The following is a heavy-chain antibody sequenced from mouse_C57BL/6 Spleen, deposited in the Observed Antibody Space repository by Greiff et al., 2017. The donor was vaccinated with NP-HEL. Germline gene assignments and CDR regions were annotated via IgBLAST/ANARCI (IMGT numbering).Heavy chain of an antibody. V-gene: IGHV5-16*01. J-gene: IGHJ2*01. D-gene: IGHD2-2*01. CDR3: ARESTMVTTGDYFDY. CDR1: GFTFSDYY. CDR2: INYDGSST. Sequence: EVKLMESEGGLVQPGSSMKLSCTASGFTFSDYYMAWVRQVPEKGLEWVANINYDGSSTYYLDSLKSRFIISRDNAKNILYLQMSSLKSEDTATYYCARESTMVTTGDYFDYWGQGTILTVSS.